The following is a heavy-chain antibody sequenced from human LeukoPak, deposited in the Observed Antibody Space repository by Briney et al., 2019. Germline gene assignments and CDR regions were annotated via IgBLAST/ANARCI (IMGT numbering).Heavy chain of an antibody. Sequence: PGGSLRLSCAASGFTFSSYGMHWVRQAPGKGLEWVAFIRYDGSNKYYADSVKGRFTISRDNSKNTLYLQMNSLRAEDTAVYYCARDLKIGSGRGYGMDVWAQGTTVTVSS. V-gene: IGHV3-30*02. J-gene: IGHJ6*02. CDR1: GFTFSSYG. D-gene: IGHD3-3*01. CDR3: ARDLKIGSGRGYGMDV. CDR2: IRYDGSNK.